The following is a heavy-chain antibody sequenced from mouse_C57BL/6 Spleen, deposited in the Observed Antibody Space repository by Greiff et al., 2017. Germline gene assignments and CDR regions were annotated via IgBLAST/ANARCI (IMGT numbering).Heavy chain of an antibody. CDR2: IYIGIGYT. V-gene: IGHV1-58*01. D-gene: IGHD1-1*01. J-gene: IGHJ4*01. Sequence: VQLQQSGAELVRPGSSVKMSCKTSGYTFTSYGINWVKQRPGQGLEWIGYIYIGIGYTEYNEKFKGKATLTSDTSSSTAYLQLSSLTSEDSAIYFCARYATPGRAMGYWGHGTSVTVSS. CDR3: ARYATPGRAMGY. CDR1: GYTFTSYG.